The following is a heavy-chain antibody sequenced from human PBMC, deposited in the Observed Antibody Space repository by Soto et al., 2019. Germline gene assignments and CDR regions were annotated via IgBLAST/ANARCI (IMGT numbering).Heavy chain of an antibody. J-gene: IGHJ6*02. D-gene: IGHD6-13*01. CDR1: GFTFSDYY. CDR2: ISSSGSTI. V-gene: IGHV3-11*01. CDR3: ARGEGTYSSSWSYYYGMDV. Sequence: GESLKISCAASGFTFSDYYMSWIRQAPGKGLEWVSYISSSGSTIYYADSVKGRFTISRDNAKNSLYLQMNSLRAEDTAVYYCARGEGTYSSSWSYYYGMDVWGQGTTVTVSS.